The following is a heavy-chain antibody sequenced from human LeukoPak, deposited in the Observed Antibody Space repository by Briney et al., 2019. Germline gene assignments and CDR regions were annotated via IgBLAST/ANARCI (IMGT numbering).Heavy chain of an antibody. D-gene: IGHD3-9*01. CDR2: IKQDVNEK. CDR3: AGEGRGYDILTGKYHRGYYSYYMDV. V-gene: IGHV3-7*01. J-gene: IGHJ6*03. Sequence: GGSLRLSCAASGFTFSSYSMNWVRQAPGKGLEWVAHIKQDVNEKYYVDSVKGRFTISRDNAKNSLYLQMNSLRAEDTAVYYCAGEGRGYDILTGKYHRGYYSYYMDVWGKGTAVTVSS. CDR1: GFTFSSYS.